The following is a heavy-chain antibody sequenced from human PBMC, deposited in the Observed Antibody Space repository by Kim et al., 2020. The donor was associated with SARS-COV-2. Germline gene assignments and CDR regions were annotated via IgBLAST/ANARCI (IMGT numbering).Heavy chain of an antibody. V-gene: IGHV3-30-3*01. Sequence: GGSLRLSCAASGLSVSSYAMHWVRQAPGRGLEWVALMSYDGSSEFYADSVKGRFTISRDNAKNTLYLQLSSLRTEDTAVYYCARPAVVPPGWYFDRWGRG. CDR1: GLSVSSYA. J-gene: IGHJ2*01. CDR3: ARPAVVPPGWYFDR. D-gene: IGHD6-19*01. CDR2: MSYDGSSE.